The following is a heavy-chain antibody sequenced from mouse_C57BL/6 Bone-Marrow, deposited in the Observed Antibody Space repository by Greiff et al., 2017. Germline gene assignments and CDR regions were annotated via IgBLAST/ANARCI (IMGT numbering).Heavy chain of an antibody. Sequence: VQLQQSGPELVKPGASVKISCKASGYAFSSSWMNWVKQRPGKGLEWIGRIYPGDGATNYNGKFKGKATLTADKSSSTAYMQLSSLTSEDSAVYFCARWDGSSYNYAMDYWGQGTSVTVSS. CDR2: IYPGDGAT. V-gene: IGHV1-82*01. J-gene: IGHJ4*01. D-gene: IGHD1-1*01. CDR3: ARWDGSSYNYAMDY. CDR1: GYAFSSSW.